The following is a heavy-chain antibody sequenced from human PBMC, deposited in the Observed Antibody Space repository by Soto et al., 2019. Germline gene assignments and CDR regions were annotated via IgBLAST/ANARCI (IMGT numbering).Heavy chain of an antibody. CDR3: ARELAVTTRRDYGMDV. V-gene: IGHV1-2*04. Sequence: ASVKVSCKASGYTFTGYYMHWVRQAPGQGLEWMGWINPNSGGTNYAQKFQGWVTMTRDTSISTAYMELSRLRSDDTAVYYCARELAVTTRRDYGMDVWGQGTTVTVS. CDR1: GYTFTGYY. CDR2: INPNSGGT. J-gene: IGHJ6*02. D-gene: IGHD4-17*01.